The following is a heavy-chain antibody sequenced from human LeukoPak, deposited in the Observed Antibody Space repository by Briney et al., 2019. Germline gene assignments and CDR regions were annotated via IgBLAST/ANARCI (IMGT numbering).Heavy chain of an antibody. V-gene: IGHV3-30*02. CDR1: GFTFITSH. Sequence: GGSLRLSCAASGFTFITSHMYWVRQAPGKGLEWVAFIRYDGSNKYYADSFKGRFAVSRDNSKNTLYLQMNSLRPEDTGVYYCAKDSGDDYGGNYFDYLGQGTLVTVSS. J-gene: IGHJ4*02. CDR3: AKDSGDDYGGNYFDY. CDR2: IRYDGSNK. D-gene: IGHD4-23*01.